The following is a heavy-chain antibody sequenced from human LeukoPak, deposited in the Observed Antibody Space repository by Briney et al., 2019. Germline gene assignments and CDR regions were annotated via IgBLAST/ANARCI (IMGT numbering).Heavy chain of an antibody. Sequence: GGSLRLSCAASGFTFSSYAMSWVRQAPGKGLEWVSAISGSGGSTYYADSVKGRFTISRDNSKNTLYLQMNSLRAEDTAVYYCAKGVEGITMIVVVSDYWGQGTLVTVSS. V-gene: IGHV3-23*01. CDR1: GFTFSSYA. CDR3: AKGVEGITMIVVVSDY. J-gene: IGHJ4*02. D-gene: IGHD3-22*01. CDR2: ISGSGGST.